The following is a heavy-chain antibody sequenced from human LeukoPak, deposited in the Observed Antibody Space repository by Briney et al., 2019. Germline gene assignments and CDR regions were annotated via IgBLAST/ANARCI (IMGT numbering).Heavy chain of an antibody. CDR1: GGSISSYY. CDR3: ARAHYVDTARTTNAFDI. J-gene: IGHJ3*02. CDR2: IYTSGST. Sequence: SESLSLTCTVSGGSISSYYWSWIRQPAGKGLEWIGRIYTSGSTNYNPSLKSRVTISVDKSKNQFSLKLSSVTAADTAVYYCARAHYVDTARTTNAFDIWGQGTMVTVSS. D-gene: IGHD5-18*01. V-gene: IGHV4-4*07.